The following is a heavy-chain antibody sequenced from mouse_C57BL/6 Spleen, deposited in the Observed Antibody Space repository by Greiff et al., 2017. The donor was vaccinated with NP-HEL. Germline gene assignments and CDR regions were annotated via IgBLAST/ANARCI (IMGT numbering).Heavy chain of an antibody. CDR3: AKGFPHWDDWYFDV. Sequence: VQLKESGGGLVKPGGSLKLSCAASGFTFSDYGMHWVRQAPEKGLEWVAYISSGSSTIYYADTVKGRFTISRDNAKNTLFLQMTSLRSEDTAMYYCAKGFPHWDDWYFDVWGTGTTVTVSS. J-gene: IGHJ1*03. V-gene: IGHV5-17*01. CDR2: ISSGSSTI. CDR1: GFTFSDYG. D-gene: IGHD4-1*01.